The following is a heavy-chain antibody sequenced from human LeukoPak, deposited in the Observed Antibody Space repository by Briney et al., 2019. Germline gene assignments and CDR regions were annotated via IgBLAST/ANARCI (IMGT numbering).Heavy chain of an antibody. CDR2: IYYSGST. CDR1: GGSISSYY. Sequence: SETLSLTCTVSGGSISSYYWSWIRQSPGKGLEWIGYIYYSGSTNYNPSLKSRVTISVDTSKNQFSLKLSSVTAADTAVYYCARAPYGSGSTPFDYWGQGTLVTVSS. V-gene: IGHV4-59*01. CDR3: ARAPYGSGSTPFDY. J-gene: IGHJ4*02. D-gene: IGHD3-10*01.